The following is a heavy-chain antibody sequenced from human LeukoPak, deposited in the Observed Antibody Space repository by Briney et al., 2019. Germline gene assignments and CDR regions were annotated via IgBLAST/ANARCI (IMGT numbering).Heavy chain of an antibody. CDR1: GGSISSSSYY. Sequence: SETLSLTCTVSGGSISSSSYYWGWIRQPPGKGLEWIGSIYYSGSTYYNPSLKSRVTISVDTSKNQFSLKLSSVTAADTAVYYCARDGGKGVTWGQGTQVTVSS. D-gene: IGHD3-16*01. CDR3: ARDGGKGVT. V-gene: IGHV4-39*07. CDR2: IYYSGST. J-gene: IGHJ5*02.